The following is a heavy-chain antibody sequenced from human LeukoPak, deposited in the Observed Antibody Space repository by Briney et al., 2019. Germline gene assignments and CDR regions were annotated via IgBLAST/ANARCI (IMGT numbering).Heavy chain of an antibody. CDR3: ARASGELYDWAFDY. CDR1: GFTFSSYW. V-gene: IGHV3-7*01. J-gene: IGHJ4*02. CDR2: IKQDGSEK. D-gene: IGHD3-10*01. Sequence: PGGSLRLSCAASGFTFSSYWMSRVRQAPGKGLEWVANIKQDGSEKYYVDSVKGQFTISRDNAKNSLYLQMNSLRAEDTAVYYCARASGELYDWAFDYWGQGTLVTVSS.